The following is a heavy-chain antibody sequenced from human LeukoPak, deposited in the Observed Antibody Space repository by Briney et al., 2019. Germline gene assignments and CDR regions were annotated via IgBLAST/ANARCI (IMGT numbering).Heavy chain of an antibody. CDR3: ARGVRPVHYYDYYYYMDV. CDR2: INHSGST. CDR1: GGSFSGYY. J-gene: IGHJ6*03. D-gene: IGHD1-1*01. V-gene: IGHV4-34*01. Sequence: PSETLSFTCAVYGGSFSGYYWSWIRQPPGKGLEWFGAINHSGSTNYNPSLKSRVTISVDTSKNQFSLKLSSVTAADTAVYYCARGVRPVHYYDYYYYMDVWGKGTTVTVSS.